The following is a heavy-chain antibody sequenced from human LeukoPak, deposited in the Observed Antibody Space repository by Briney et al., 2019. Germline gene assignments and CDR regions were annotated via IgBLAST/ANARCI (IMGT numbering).Heavy chain of an antibody. CDR3: ARGFLSYYYYYMDV. Sequence: SETLSLTCTVSGGSISSHYWTWIQQSPVKGLEWIGDISNSGSTSYNPSLKSRVTISIDTSKNQFSLKLSSVTAADTAVYHCARGFLSYYYYYMDVWGKGTTVTVSS. D-gene: IGHD2/OR15-2a*01. J-gene: IGHJ6*03. CDR2: ISNSGST. CDR1: GGSISSHY. V-gene: IGHV4-59*11.